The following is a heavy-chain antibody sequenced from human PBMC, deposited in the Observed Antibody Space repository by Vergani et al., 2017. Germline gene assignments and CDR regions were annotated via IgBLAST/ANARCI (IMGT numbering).Heavy chain of an antibody. CDR2: LSTTGGA. V-gene: IGHV4-59*02. Sequence: QVRLQESGPGLVKPSETLSLTCHVFCVSVTDYNCNWIRQAPGKGLEWIGSLSTTGGATHASHNPSLRSRVSISVDTAKSQFSLRLTSVTAADSAIYYCAGDSHSWQRADRWGQGLVVSDS. J-gene: IGHJ5*02. CDR3: AGDSHSWQRADR. CDR1: CVSVTDYN. D-gene: IGHD6-13*01.